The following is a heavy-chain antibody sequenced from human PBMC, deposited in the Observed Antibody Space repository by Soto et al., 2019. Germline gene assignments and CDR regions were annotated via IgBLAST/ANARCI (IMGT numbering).Heavy chain of an antibody. Sequence: QVQLVQSGAEVKKPGASVKVSCKGSGYTFTTYGTTWVRQAPGQGLEWMGWISAYNGNTNYAQKFQGRVTMTTDTSTNTAYMEQRSLGSADTAVYYCALLEEIRSKFYFEYWGQGTLVTVSS. CDR2: ISAYNGNT. J-gene: IGHJ4*02. CDR3: ALLEEIRSKFYFEY. CDR1: GYTFTTYG. V-gene: IGHV1-18*01.